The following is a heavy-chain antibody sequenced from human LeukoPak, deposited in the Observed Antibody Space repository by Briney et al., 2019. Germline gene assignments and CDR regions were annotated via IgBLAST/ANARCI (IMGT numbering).Heavy chain of an antibody. J-gene: IGHJ4*02. Sequence: GGSLRLSCAASEFTFSNAWMSWVRQAPGKGLEWVGRIKSKTDGGTTDYAAPVKGRFTISRDDSKNTLYLQMNSLKTEDTAVYYCTTEAYSGSFPGYWGQGTLVTVSS. V-gene: IGHV3-15*01. CDR3: TTEAYSGSFPGY. CDR2: IKSKTDGGTT. CDR1: EFTFSNAW. D-gene: IGHD1-26*01.